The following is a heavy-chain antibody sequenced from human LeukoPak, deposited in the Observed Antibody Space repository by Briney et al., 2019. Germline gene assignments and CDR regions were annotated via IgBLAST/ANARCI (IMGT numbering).Heavy chain of an antibody. CDR2: ISSSSSTI. V-gene: IGHV3-48*01. CDR3: ARDATVVSHYYFDY. J-gene: IGHJ4*02. D-gene: IGHD4-23*01. Sequence: GGSLRLSCAASGFTFSSYSMNWVRQARGKGLEWVSYISSSSSTIYYADSVKGRFTISRDNVKNSLYLQMNSLRAEDTAVYYCARDATVVSHYYFDYWGQGTLVTVSS. CDR1: GFTFSSYS.